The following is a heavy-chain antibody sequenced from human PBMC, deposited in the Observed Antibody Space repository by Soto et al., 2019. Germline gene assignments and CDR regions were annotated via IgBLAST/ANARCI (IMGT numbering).Heavy chain of an antibody. CDR1: GGSFSGYY. CDR2: INHSGST. V-gene: IGHV4-34*01. CDR3: AMLYRRSRGYYGMDV. Sequence: SETLSLTCAVYGGSFSGYYWSWTRQPPGKGLEWIGEINHSGSTNYNPSLKSRVTISVDTSKNQFSLKLSSVTAADTAVYYCAMLYRRSRGYYGMDVWGQGTTVTVSS. D-gene: IGHD3-16*01. J-gene: IGHJ6*02.